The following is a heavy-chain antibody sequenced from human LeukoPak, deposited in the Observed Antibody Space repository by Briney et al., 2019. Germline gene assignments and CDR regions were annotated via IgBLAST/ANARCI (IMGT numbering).Heavy chain of an antibody. V-gene: IGHV4-34*01. D-gene: IGHD2/OR15-2a*01. CDR1: GGSFRDYS. J-gene: IGHJ3*02. Sequence: KPSETLSLTSGIYGGSFRDYSWTCIRQPPGQGLEWIGEINHRGNTNFNPSLKSRVTISVDTSKNQFSLKLTSVTAADTALYFCARGRFYVFDIWGQGTLVTVSS. CDR3: ARGRFYVFDI. CDR2: INHRGNT.